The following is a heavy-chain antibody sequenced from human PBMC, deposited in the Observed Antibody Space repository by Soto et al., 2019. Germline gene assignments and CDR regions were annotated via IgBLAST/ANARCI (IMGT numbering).Heavy chain of an antibody. CDR3: ARDSDYYDSSGYYYAYYYYYYGMDV. D-gene: IGHD3-22*01. J-gene: IGHJ6*02. CDR2: ISYDGSNK. V-gene: IGHV3-30-3*01. Sequence: GGSLRLSCAASGFTFSSYAMHWVRQAPGKGLEWVAVISYDGSNKYYADSVKGRFTISRDNSKNTLYLQMNSLRAEDTAVYYCARDSDYYDSSGYYYAYYYYYYGMDVWGQGTTVTVSS. CDR1: GFTFSSYA.